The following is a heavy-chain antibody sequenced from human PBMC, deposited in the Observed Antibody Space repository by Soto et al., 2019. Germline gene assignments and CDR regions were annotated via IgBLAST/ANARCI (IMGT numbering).Heavy chain of an antibody. CDR2: IIPIFGTA. CDR3: AREGNIVLVPAAMHSLDY. CDR1: GGTFSSYA. V-gene: IGHV1-69*12. J-gene: IGHJ4*02. Sequence: QVQLVQSGAEVKKPGSSVKVSCQASGGTFSSYAISWVRQAPGQGLEWMGGIIPIFGTANYAQKFQGRVTITADDSTSTAYMELSSVRSEDTAVYYCAREGNIVLVPAAMHSLDYWGQGTLVTVSS. D-gene: IGHD2-2*01.